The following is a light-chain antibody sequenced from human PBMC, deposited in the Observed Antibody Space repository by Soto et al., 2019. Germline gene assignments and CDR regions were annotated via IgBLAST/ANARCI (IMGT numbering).Light chain of an antibody. CDR2: GNT. V-gene: IGLV1-40*01. J-gene: IGLJ1*01. CDR3: QSYDNMVSPYNYV. CDR1: SSNLGSGYD. Sequence: QSALTQPPSVSGASGQRVTLSCTGSSSNLGSGYDVQWYQQLPGAAPKLLIYGNTNRPSGVPDRFSGSKSGTSASLAISGLQAEDEAEYFCQSYDNMVSPYNYVFGTGTKVTVL.